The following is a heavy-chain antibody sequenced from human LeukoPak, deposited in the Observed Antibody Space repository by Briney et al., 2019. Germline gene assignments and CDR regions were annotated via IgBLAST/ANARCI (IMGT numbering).Heavy chain of an antibody. V-gene: IGHV4-30-4*08. CDR3: ARGPLLGAFDI. CDR2: IYYSGST. Sequence: SETLSLTCTVSGGSISSGDYYWSWIRQPPGKGLEWIGYIYYSGSTYYNPSLKSRVTISVDTSKNQFSLKLSSVTAADTAVYYCARGPLLGAFDIWGQGTMVTASS. CDR1: GGSISSGDYY. D-gene: IGHD3-16*01. J-gene: IGHJ3*02.